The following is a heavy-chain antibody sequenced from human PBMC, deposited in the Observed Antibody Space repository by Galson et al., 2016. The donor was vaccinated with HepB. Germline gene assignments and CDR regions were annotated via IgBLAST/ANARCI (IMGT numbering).Heavy chain of an antibody. CDR2: ISAHSGNT. J-gene: IGHJ4*02. CDR1: GYTFTNNG. CDR3: ARDRDAALDY. V-gene: IGHV1-18*01. Sequence: SVKVSCKASGYTFTNNGISWVRRAPGQRLEWMGWISAHSGNTNYAQRFQGRLTLTKDTSASTVYMELRSLRFDDTAMYYCARDRDAALDYWGQGALVTVSS. D-gene: IGHD6-13*01.